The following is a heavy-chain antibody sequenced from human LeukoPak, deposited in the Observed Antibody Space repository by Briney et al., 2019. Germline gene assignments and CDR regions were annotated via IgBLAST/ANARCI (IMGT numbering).Heavy chain of an antibody. J-gene: IGHJ3*02. Sequence: PSETLYLTCTVSGGSISSYYWSWIRQPPGKGLEWIGYIFYTGSTNYNPSLKSRVTISVLTSKNRFSLKLSSVTAADTAVYYCATLTGGDDAFDIWGQGTMVTVSS. CDR2: IFYTGST. CDR3: ATLTGGDDAFDI. D-gene: IGHD4-23*01. CDR1: GGSISSYY. V-gene: IGHV4-59*01.